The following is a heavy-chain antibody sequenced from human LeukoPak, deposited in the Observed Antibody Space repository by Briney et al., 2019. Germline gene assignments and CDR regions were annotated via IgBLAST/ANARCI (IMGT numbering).Heavy chain of an antibody. J-gene: IGHJ3*02. Sequence: PSETLSLTCTVSGGSISSSSYYWGWIRQPPGKGLEWIGEINHSGSTNYNPSLKSRVTISLDKSKNQVSLKLNSVTAADTAVYYCARALGAFDIWGQGTMVTVSS. CDR2: INHSGST. CDR1: GGSISSSSYY. V-gene: IGHV4-39*07. CDR3: ARALGAFDI.